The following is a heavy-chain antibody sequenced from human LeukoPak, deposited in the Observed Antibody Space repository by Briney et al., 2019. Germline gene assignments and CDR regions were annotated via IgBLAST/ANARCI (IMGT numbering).Heavy chain of an antibody. CDR2: ISGSGGTT. D-gene: IGHD3-10*01. J-gene: IGHJ4*02. Sequence: GGSLRLSCAASGFTFSNSAMSWVRQAAGKGLEWVSAISGSGGTTHYADSAKGRFTISRDNSKNTLYLQMSSLRAEDTAVYYCAKCAWFGDAPGGDYWGQGILVTVSS. CDR3: AKCAWFGDAPGGDY. CDR1: GFTFSNSA. V-gene: IGHV3-23*01.